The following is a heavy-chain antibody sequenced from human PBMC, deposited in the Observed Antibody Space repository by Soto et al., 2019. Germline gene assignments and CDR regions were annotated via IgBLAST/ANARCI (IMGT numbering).Heavy chain of an antibody. V-gene: IGHV3-30-3*01. CDR3: ARDMYSIDYFVKWFET. D-gene: IGHD6-13*01. J-gene: IGHJ5*02. CDR1: GFSFSSYA. Sequence: QVRLVESGGGVVQPGRSLRLSCTASGFSFSSYAMYWFRQPPGKGLEWVAVISHDGINKHYADSVKGRVTVSRDNSNPSLDLQLNSLRGEDTAMYYCARDMYSIDYFVKWFETWGQGTLVTVSS. CDR2: ISHDGINK.